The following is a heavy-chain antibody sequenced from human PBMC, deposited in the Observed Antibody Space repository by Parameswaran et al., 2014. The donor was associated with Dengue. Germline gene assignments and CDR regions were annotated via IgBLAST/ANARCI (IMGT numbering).Heavy chain of an antibody. J-gene: IGHJ4*02. V-gene: IGHV3-7*01. CDR2: IKQDGSEK. Sequence: WIRQPPGKGLEWVANIKQDGSEKYYVDSVKGRFTISRDNAKNSLYLQMNSLRAEDTAVYYCARDLEAFGGVIVIPPGDYFDYWGQGTLVTVSS. D-gene: IGHD3-16*02. CDR3: ARDLEAFGGVIVIPPGDYFDY.